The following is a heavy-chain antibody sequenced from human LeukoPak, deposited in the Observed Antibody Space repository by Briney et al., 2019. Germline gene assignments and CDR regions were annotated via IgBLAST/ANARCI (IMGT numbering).Heavy chain of an antibody. V-gene: IGHV3-73*01. CDR1: GFTFSGSA. J-gene: IGHJ6*02. Sequence: GGSLRLSCAASGFTFSGSATHWVRQASGKGLEWVGRIRSKANSYATAYAASVKGMFTISRDDSKNTAYLQMNSLKTEDTAVYYCTREGAEGYFDWLTGYYYYYGMDVWGQGTTVTVSS. CDR3: TREGAEGYFDWLTGYYYYYGMDV. CDR2: IRSKANSYAT. D-gene: IGHD3-9*01.